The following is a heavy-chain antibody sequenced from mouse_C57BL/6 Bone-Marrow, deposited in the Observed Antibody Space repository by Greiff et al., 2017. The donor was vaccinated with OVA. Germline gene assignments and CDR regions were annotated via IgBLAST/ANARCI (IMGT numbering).Heavy chain of an antibody. CDR1: GYTFTSYW. CDR2: IHPNSGST. Sequence: QVQLQQSGAELVKPGASVKLSCKASGYTFTSYWMHWVKQRTGQGLEWIGMIHPNSGSTNYNEKFKSKATLTVDKSSSTAYMQLSSLTSEDSAVYYCATYYGSSYEAYWGQGTLVTVSA. D-gene: IGHD1-1*01. J-gene: IGHJ3*01. CDR3: ATYYGSSYEAY. V-gene: IGHV1-64*01.